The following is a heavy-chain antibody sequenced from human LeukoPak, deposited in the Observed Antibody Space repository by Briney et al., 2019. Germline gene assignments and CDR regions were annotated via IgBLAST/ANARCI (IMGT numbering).Heavy chain of an antibody. Sequence: GGSLRLSCAASGFTVSGNYMSWVRQAPGKGLEWVSVIYSGGSTYYADSVKGRFTISRDNSKNTLYLQMNSLRAEDTAVYYCAKDRLRYCSGGNCYSPVDYWGQGTLVTVSS. CDR2: IYSGGST. CDR1: GFTVSGNY. J-gene: IGHJ4*02. D-gene: IGHD2-15*01. V-gene: IGHV3-53*01. CDR3: AKDRLRYCSGGNCYSPVDY.